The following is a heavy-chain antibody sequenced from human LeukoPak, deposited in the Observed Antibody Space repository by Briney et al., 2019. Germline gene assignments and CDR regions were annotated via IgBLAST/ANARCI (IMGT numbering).Heavy chain of an antibody. CDR2: ISYDGSNK. D-gene: IGHD2-2*01. CDR1: GFTFSSYA. J-gene: IGHJ4*02. V-gene: IGHV3-30-3*01. Sequence: GGSLRLSCAASGFTFSSYAMHWVRQAPGKGLEWVAVISYDGSNKYYADSVKGRFTISRDNSKNTLYLQMNSLRAEDTAVYYCARDLSSTSSXAXVPDYWGQGTLVTVSS. CDR3: ARDLSSTSSXAXVPDY.